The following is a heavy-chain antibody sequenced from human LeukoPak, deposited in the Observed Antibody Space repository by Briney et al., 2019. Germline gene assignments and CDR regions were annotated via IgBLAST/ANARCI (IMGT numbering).Heavy chain of an antibody. J-gene: IGHJ4*02. CDR2: IYSGGST. CDR1: GFTFSSYS. CDR3: ASVVVTAIRDY. D-gene: IGHD2-21*02. Sequence: PGGSLRLSCAASGFTFSSYSMNWVRQAPGKGLEWVSVIYSGGSTYYADSVKGRFTISRDNSKNTLYLQMNSLRAEDTAIYYCASVVVTAIRDYWGQGTLVTVSS. V-gene: IGHV3-53*01.